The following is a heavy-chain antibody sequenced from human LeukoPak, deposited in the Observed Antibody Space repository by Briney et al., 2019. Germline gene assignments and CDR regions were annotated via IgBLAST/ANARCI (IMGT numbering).Heavy chain of an antibody. Sequence: PGGSLRLSCAASGFTFSSYAMHWVRQAPGKGLEWVAVIAYDGSTIYYEDSVKGRFTISRDNSRNTLSLQMNSLRSEDTAVYFCARGSGPHHYDSSGYYYFDYWGQGTLVTVSS. D-gene: IGHD3-22*01. V-gene: IGHV3-30*04. CDR3: ARGSGPHHYDSSGYYYFDY. CDR2: IAYDGSTI. J-gene: IGHJ4*02. CDR1: GFTFSSYA.